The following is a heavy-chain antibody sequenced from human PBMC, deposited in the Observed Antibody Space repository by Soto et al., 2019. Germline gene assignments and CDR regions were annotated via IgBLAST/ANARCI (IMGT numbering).Heavy chain of an antibody. V-gene: IGHV3-23*01. D-gene: IGHD4-17*01. J-gene: IGHJ4*02. Sequence: GGSLRLSCAASGFTFSSYAMSWVRQAPGKGLEWVSAISGSGGSTYYADSVKGRFTISRDNSKNRLYLQMNSLRAEDTAVYYCAKDINPGYGDYEKNSDPNFDYWGQGTLVTVSS. CDR1: GFTFSSYA. CDR3: AKDINPGYGDYEKNSDPNFDY. CDR2: ISGSGGST.